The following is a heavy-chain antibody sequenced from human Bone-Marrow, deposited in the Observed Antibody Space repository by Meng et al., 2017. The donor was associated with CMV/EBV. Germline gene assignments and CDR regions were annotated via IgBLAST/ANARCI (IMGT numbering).Heavy chain of an antibody. J-gene: IGHJ6*02. D-gene: IGHD1-26*01. Sequence: GESLKISCAASGFTFSSYSLNWVRQAPGKGLEWVSSISSSGTYIYYADSVKGRFTISRDNAKNSLYLQMNSLRAEDTAVYYCTSRSQGGTDYYYYGTDVWGQGTTVTVSS. CDR1: GFTFSSYS. CDR2: ISSSGTYI. V-gene: IGHV3-21*01. CDR3: TSRSQGGTDYYYYGTDV.